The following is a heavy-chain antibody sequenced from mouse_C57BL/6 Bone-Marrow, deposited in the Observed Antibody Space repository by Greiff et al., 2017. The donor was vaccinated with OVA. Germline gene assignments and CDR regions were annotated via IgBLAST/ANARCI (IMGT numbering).Heavy chain of an antibody. Sequence: EVKLVESGGGLVQPKGSLKLSCAASGFSFNTYAMNWVRQAPGKGLEWVARIRSKSNNYATSYAVSVKDRFTISRDDSKSMLYLQMNSLKTEDTAMYYCVRHRGLLKFAYWGQGTLVTVSA. CDR2: IRSKSNNYAT. CDR3: VRHRGLLKFAY. D-gene: IGHD2-3*01. V-gene: IGHV10-1*01. J-gene: IGHJ3*01. CDR1: GFSFNTYA.